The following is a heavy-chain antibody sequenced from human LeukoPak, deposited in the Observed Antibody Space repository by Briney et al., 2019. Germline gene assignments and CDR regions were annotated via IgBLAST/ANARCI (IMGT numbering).Heavy chain of an antibody. J-gene: IGHJ4*02. CDR1: GFTFDDYG. CDR2: INWNGGST. CDR3: ARGGSSWRLFDY. Sequence: GGSLRLSCAASGFTFDDYGMSWVRQAPGQGLEWVSGINWNGGSTGYADSVKGRVTISRDNAKNSLYLQMNSLRAEDTALYYCARGGSSWRLFDYWGQGTLVTVPS. D-gene: IGHD6-13*01. V-gene: IGHV3-20*04.